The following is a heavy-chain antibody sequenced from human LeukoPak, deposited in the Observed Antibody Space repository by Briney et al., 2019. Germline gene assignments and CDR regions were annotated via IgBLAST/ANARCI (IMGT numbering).Heavy chain of an antibody. Sequence: ASVKVSCKASGYTFTSYGISWVRQAPGQGLEWMGWISAYNGNTNYAQKLQGRVTMTTDTSTSTAYMELRSLRSDDTAVYYCARSRGIVVVTAMDDSFDIWGQGTMVTASS. V-gene: IGHV1-18*01. CDR3: ARSRGIVVVTAMDDSFDI. D-gene: IGHD2-21*02. J-gene: IGHJ3*02. CDR2: ISAYNGNT. CDR1: GYTFTSYG.